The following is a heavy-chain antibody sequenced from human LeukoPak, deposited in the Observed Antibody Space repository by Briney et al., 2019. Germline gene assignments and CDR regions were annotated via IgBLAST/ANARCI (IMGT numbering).Heavy chain of an antibody. Sequence: SETLSLTCTVSGYSISSGYYWGWIRPPPGKGLEWIGTIYHSGSTYYNPSLKSRVTISVDTSKNQFSLKLSSVTAADTAVYYCARGGGRRWFDPWGQGTLVTVSS. CDR3: ARGGGRRWFDP. CDR1: GYSISSGYY. J-gene: IGHJ5*02. V-gene: IGHV4-38-2*02. D-gene: IGHD3-16*01. CDR2: IYHSGST.